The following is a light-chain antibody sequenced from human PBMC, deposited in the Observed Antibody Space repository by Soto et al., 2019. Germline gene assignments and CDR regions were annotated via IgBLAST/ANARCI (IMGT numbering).Light chain of an antibody. CDR3: QQYDNFPLT. CDR2: DAS. Sequence: DIRMTQSPSSLSASVGDRVTITCQASQDISKYLNWYQQKPGKAPNLLIYDASTLETGVPSRFGGSGSGTDFTFTITGLQPEDIGTYYCQQYDNFPLTFGGGTKVEIK. CDR1: QDISKY. J-gene: IGKJ4*01. V-gene: IGKV1-33*01.